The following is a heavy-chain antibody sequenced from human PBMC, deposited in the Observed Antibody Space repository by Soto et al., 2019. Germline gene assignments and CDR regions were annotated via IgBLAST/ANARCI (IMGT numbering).Heavy chain of an antibody. CDR2: IYWDDDK. CDR1: GFSLSTSGVG. D-gene: IGHD3-10*01. J-gene: IGHJ5*02. Sequence: SGPKLVNPTQTLTLTCTFSGFSLSTSGVGVGWIRQPPGKALEWLALIYWDDDKRYSPSLKSRLTITKDTSKNQVVLTMTNMDPVDTATYYCAHSRRGGLLWFGEAPGTWFDPWGQGTLVTVSS. CDR3: AHSRRGGLLWFGEAPGTWFDP. V-gene: IGHV2-5*02.